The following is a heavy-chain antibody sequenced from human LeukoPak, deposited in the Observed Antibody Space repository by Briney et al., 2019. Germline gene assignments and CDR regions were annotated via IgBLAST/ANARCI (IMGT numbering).Heavy chain of an antibody. Sequence: GGSLRLSCAASGFTFSNYWMTWVRQAPGKGLEWVATIKQDGSEKYYVDSVQGRFTISRDNAQNSLYLQLNSLRAQDSALYYCVRACGSAACPFYFHYWGQGTLVTVSS. CDR3: VRACGSAACPFYFHY. CDR2: IKQDGSEK. V-gene: IGHV3-7*01. D-gene: IGHD2-21*01. J-gene: IGHJ4*02. CDR1: GFTFSNYW.